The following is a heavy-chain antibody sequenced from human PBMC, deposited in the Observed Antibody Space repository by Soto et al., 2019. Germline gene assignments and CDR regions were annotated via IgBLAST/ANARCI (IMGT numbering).Heavy chain of an antibody. D-gene: IGHD7-27*01. J-gene: IGHJ4*02. CDR1: GHSMSNTDYF. CDR2: LFYTGHT. Sequence: SETLSLTCTVSGHSMSNTDYFWGWIRQTPWSDLQWIGSLFYTGHTYYNPSLLSRVTISVDTSKNQFSLKLSSVTAADTAVFYCARHRNWDPSVFDYWGQGALVTVSS. CDR3: ARHRNWDPSVFDY. V-gene: IGHV4-39*01.